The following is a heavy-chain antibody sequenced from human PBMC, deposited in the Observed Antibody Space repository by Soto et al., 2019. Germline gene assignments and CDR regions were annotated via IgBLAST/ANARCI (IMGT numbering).Heavy chain of an antibody. CDR1: GYTFTGYY. J-gene: IGHJ6*02. CDR3: ARGGIAVAGTGGGYYYGMDV. D-gene: IGHD6-19*01. Sequence: QVQLVQSGAEVKKPGASVKVSCKASGYTFTGYYMHWVRQAPGQGLEWMGWINPNSGGTNYAQKSQGWVTMTRDTSISTAYMELSRMRSDDTAVYYCARGGIAVAGTGGGYYYGMDVWGQGTTVTVSS. V-gene: IGHV1-2*04. CDR2: INPNSGGT.